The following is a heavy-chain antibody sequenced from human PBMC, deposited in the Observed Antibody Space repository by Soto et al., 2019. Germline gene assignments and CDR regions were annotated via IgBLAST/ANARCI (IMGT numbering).Heavy chain of an antibody. J-gene: IGHJ6*02. CDR2: FYYSEST. D-gene: IGHD2-2*01. CDR1: GGSISSGPYS. Sequence: QLQLQESGPGLVKPSETLSLTCTVSGGSISSGPYSWGWIRQPPGKGLEWIGTFYYSESTYYNPSLESRVTISVDTSKNQFSLKVSSVTVADTAVYYRARLGGYCSSTSCYGYYGMDVWGQGTTVTVSS. CDR3: ARLGGYCSSTSCYGYYGMDV. V-gene: IGHV4-39*01.